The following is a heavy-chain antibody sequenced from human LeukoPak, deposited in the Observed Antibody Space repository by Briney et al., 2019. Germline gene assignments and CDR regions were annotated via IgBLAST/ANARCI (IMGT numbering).Heavy chain of an antibody. CDR3: AREGAYCGGDYYQEAWFDP. J-gene: IGHJ5*02. CDR2: IIPILGIA. V-gene: IGHV1-69*04. Sequence: GASVKVSCKASGGTFSSYTISWLRQAPGQGLEWMGRIIPILGIANYAQKFQGRVTITADKSTSTAYMELSSLRSEDTAVYYCAREGAYCGGDYYQEAWFDPWGQGTLVTVSS. D-gene: IGHD2-21*01. CDR1: GGTFSSYT.